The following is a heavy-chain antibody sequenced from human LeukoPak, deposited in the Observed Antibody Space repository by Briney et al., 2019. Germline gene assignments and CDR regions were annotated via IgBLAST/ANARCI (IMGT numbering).Heavy chain of an antibody. V-gene: IGHV3-30-3*01. CDR1: GFTFSSYA. J-gene: IGHJ3*02. CDR3: ARGSPSVEDAFDI. CDR2: ISYDGSNK. Sequence: GGSLRLSCAASGFTFSSYAMHWVRQAPGKGLEWVAVISYDGSNKYYADSVKGRFTISRDNSKNTLYLQMNSLRAEDTAVYYCARGSPSVEDAFDIWGQGTMGTGSS.